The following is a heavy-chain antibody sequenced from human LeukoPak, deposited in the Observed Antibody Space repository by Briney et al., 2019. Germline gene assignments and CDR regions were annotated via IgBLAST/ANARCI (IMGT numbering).Heavy chain of an antibody. D-gene: IGHD3-22*01. CDR3: ARGWYYYDSSGYWYYFDY. CDR2: IYYSGST. V-gene: IGHV4-59*12. J-gene: IGHJ4*02. Sequence: SETLSLTCTVSGGSISSYYWSWVRQRPGKGLERSGYIYYSGSTNYNPSLKSRVTISVDTSKNQFSLKLSSVTAADTAVYYCARGWYYYDSSGYWYYFDYWGQGTLVTVSS. CDR1: GGSISSYY.